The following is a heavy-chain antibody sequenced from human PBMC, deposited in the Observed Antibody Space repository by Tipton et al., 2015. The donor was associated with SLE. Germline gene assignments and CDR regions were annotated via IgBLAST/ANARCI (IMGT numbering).Heavy chain of an antibody. J-gene: IGHJ3*02. CDR3: TGAPLYSSSWYIPGGDAFEI. CDR1: GYSISSGYY. CDR2: VYHSGST. Sequence: TLSLTCAVSGYSISSGYYWGWIRQPPGKGVEWIGSVYHSGSTYYNPSLKRRVTISVDTSKTQFSLKLSSVTAADTAVYYCTGAPLYSSSWYIPGGDAFEILGQGTMVTVSS. V-gene: IGHV4-38-2*01. D-gene: IGHD6-13*01.